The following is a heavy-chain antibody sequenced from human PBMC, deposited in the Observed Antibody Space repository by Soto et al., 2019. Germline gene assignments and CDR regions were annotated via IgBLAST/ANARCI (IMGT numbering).Heavy chain of an antibody. CDR2: IVGSGGVT. V-gene: IGHV3-23*01. J-gene: IGHJ1*01. CDR3: AKDGPISVPGTGAEYFDY. Sequence: GGSLRLSCAASGFTFRSYGMSWVRQAPGKGLEWVSAIVGSGGVTYYAESVKGRFTISRDNSKNTLYLQMNSLRAEDTAVYYCAKDGPISVPGTGAEYFDYWGQGPLVTVSS. D-gene: IGHD6-19*01. CDR1: GFTFRSYG.